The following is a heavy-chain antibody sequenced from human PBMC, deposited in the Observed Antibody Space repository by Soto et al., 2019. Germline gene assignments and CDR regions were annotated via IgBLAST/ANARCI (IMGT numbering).Heavy chain of an antibody. CDR3: ATTRVGPCSSSICFSGIFDGMDV. V-gene: IGHV3-30-3*01. CDR2: ISYDGTIT. Sequence: GGSLRLSCAASGFTISNYGMHWVRQAPGKGLEWVAVISYDGTITYYADSVKGRFTISRDNSKNTLYLQMNSLRTEDTAVYYCATTRVGPCSSSICFSGIFDGMDVWGRGTTVTVSS. CDR1: GFTISNYG. D-gene: IGHD2-2*01. J-gene: IGHJ6*02.